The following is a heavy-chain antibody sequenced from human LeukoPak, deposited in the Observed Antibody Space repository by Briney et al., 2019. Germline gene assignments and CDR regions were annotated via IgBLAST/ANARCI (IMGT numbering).Heavy chain of an antibody. CDR2: INHSGST. V-gene: IGHV4-31*03. J-gene: IGHJ4*02. CDR3: ARRKRGDYYDSSGYSLLDY. Sequence: PSQTLSLTCTVSGGSISSGDYYWTWIRQHPGQGLEWIGEINHSGSTNYNPSLKSRVTISVDTSKNQFSLKLSSVTAADTAVYYCARRKRGDYYDSSGYSLLDYWGQGTLVTVSS. D-gene: IGHD3-22*01. CDR1: GGSISSGDYY.